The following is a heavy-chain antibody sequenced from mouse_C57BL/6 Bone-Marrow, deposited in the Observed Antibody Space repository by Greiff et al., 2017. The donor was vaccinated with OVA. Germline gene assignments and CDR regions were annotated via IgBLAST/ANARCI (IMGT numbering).Heavy chain of an antibody. CDR1: GYTFTSYG. J-gene: IGHJ2*01. Sequence: VKLQESGAELARPGASVKLSCKASGYTFTSYGISWVKQRTGQGLEWIGEIYPRSGNTYYNEKFKGKATLTADKSSSTAYMELRSLTSEDSAVYFCARRHYGNYDPYFDYWGQGTTLTVSS. CDR3: ARRHYGNYDPYFDY. CDR2: IYPRSGNT. V-gene: IGHV1-81*01. D-gene: IGHD2-1*01.